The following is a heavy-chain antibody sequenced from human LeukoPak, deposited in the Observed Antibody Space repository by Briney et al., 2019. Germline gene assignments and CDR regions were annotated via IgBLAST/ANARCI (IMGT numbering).Heavy chain of an antibody. Sequence: GGSLRLSCAASGFTFSSFGVHWVRQAPGKGLEWVAVMSYAGSNIYYADSVQGRFTISRDNSKNTLFLQMNSLRAEDTAVYYCAKKLSNYFDSWGQGTLVTVSS. J-gene: IGHJ4*02. CDR2: MSYAGSNI. V-gene: IGHV3-30*18. D-gene: IGHD6-6*01. CDR1: GFTFSSFG. CDR3: AKKLSNYFDS.